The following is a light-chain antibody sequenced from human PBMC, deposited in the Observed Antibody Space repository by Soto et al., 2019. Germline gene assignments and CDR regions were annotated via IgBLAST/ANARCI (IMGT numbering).Light chain of an antibody. V-gene: IGLV2-18*02. CDR3: NSYTSGNTYV. J-gene: IGLJ1*01. CDR2: EVS. Sequence: LTQPPSVSGSPGQSVTISCTGTSSDIGSYNRVSWYQQPPGTAPKLMIYEVSNRPSGVPDRFSGSKSGNTASLTISGLQPEDEADYYCNSYTSGNTYVFGTGTKVTVL. CDR1: SSDIGSYNR.